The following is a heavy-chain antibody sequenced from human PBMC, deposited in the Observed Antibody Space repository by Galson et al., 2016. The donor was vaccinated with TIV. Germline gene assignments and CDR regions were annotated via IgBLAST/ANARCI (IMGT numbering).Heavy chain of an antibody. CDR2: TYYRSKWYN. Sequence: SAISADSVSSNSAAWNWLRQSPSRGLEWLGRTYYRSKWYNDYALSVKSRITNNTDTSKNQISLQLHSVTPEDTAVYYCARATPSVFGVVITLDYWGQGTLVTVSS. J-gene: IGHJ4*02. D-gene: IGHD3-3*01. V-gene: IGHV6-1*01. CDR1: ADSVSSNSAA. CDR3: ARATPSVFGVVITLDY.